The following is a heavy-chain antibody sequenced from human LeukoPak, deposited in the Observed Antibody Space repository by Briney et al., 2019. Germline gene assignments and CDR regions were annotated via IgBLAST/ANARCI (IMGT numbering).Heavy chain of an antibody. CDR1: GFTFSSYS. Sequence: GGSLRLSCAASGFTFSSYSMNWVRQAPGKGLEWVSSISSSSSYIYYADSVKGRFTISRDNAKNSLYLQMNSLRAEDTAVYYCARDQYYDFWSGYYLFDYWGQGTLVTVSS. V-gene: IGHV3-21*01. D-gene: IGHD3-3*01. CDR2: ISSSSSYI. J-gene: IGHJ4*02. CDR3: ARDQYYDFWSGYYLFDY.